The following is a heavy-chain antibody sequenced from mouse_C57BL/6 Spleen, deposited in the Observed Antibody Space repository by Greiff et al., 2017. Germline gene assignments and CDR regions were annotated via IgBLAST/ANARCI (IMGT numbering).Heavy chain of an antibody. J-gene: IGHJ2*01. CDR3: ARDVDYYGSRYFDY. Sequence: VQLQQSGAELVKPGASVKLSCKASGYTFTSYWMHWVKQRPGQGLEWIGMIHPNSGSTNYNEKFKSKATLTVDKSSSTAYMQLSSLTSEDSAVYYCARDVDYYGSRYFDYWGQGTTLTVSS. CDR1: GYTFTSYW. CDR2: IHPNSGST. D-gene: IGHD1-1*01. V-gene: IGHV1-64*01.